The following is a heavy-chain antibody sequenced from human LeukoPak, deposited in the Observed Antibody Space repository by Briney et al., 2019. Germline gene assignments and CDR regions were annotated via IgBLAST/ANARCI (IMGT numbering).Heavy chain of an antibody. CDR3: ARGLRIAVAGNIDY. CDR1: GFTFSDYY. CDR2: ISSSGSTI. D-gene: IGHD6-19*01. Sequence: GGSLRLSCAASGFTFSDYYMSWIRQAPGKGLEWVSYISSSGSTIYYADSVKGRFTISRDNSKNTLYLQMNSLRAEDTAVYYCARGLRIAVAGNIDYWGQGTLVTVSS. J-gene: IGHJ4*02. V-gene: IGHV3-11*04.